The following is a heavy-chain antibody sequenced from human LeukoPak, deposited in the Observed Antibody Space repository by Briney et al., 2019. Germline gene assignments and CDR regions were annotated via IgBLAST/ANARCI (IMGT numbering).Heavy chain of an antibody. D-gene: IGHD3-10*01. CDR2: IYYSGSA. J-gene: IGHJ4*02. CDR1: GGSINTYY. Sequence: PSETLSLTCTVSGGSINTYYWNWIRQPPGKGLGWVGYIYYSGSANYSPSLKSRATISVDTSKNQFSLKLSSVTAADTAVYYCARGYYGSGSPRHFDSWGQGTLVTVSA. CDR3: ARGYYGSGSPRHFDS. V-gene: IGHV4-59*01.